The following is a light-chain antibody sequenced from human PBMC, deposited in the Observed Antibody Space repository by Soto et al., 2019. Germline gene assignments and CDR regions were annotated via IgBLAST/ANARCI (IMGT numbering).Light chain of an antibody. V-gene: IGKV3-20*01. CDR2: GAS. Sequence: EIVLTQSPGTLSLSPGERATLSCRASQSVSRSYLAWYQHKPGQAPRLLIYGASSRATGIPDRFSGSGSGTDCNLTISRLEPEDFAVYYCQQYGSSPHTFGQGTKLEIK. J-gene: IGKJ2*01. CDR3: QQYGSSPHT. CDR1: QSVSRSY.